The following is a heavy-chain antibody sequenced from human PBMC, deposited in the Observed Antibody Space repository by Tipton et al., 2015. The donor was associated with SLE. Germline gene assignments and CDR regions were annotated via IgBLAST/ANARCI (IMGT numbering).Heavy chain of an antibody. J-gene: IGHJ5*02. CDR1: GDSISSSTYY. CDR2: IYSSGST. Sequence: TLSLTCTVSGDSISSSTYYWSWIRQPAGKGLEWIGRIYSSGSTNYNPSLKSRVTLSVDTSKNQFSLKLTSVTAADTAVYYCARDFRADGNWFDPWGQGTLVTVSS. V-gene: IGHV4-61*02. CDR3: ARDFRADGNWFDP. D-gene: IGHD5-24*01.